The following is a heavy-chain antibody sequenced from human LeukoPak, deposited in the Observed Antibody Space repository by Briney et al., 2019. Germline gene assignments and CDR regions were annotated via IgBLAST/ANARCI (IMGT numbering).Heavy chain of an antibody. J-gene: IGHJ4*02. CDR1: GGTFSSYA. CDR2: IIPIFGTA. V-gene: IGHV1-69*05. Sequence: ASVKVSCKASGGTFSSYAISWVRQAPGQGLEWMGGIIPIFGTANYAQKFQGRVTITTDESTSTAYMELSSLRSGDTAVYYCARGFHSSSSPFDYWGQGTLVTVSS. CDR3: ARGFHSSSSPFDY. D-gene: IGHD6-13*01.